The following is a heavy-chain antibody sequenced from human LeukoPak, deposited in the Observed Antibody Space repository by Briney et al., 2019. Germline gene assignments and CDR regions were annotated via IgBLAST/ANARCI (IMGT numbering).Heavy chain of an antibody. CDR2: IIPIFGTA. J-gene: IGHJ3*02. CDR1: GGTFSSYA. D-gene: IGHD3-10*01. CDR3: ARSYYCGSGSYYRGAFDI. Sequence: SVKVSCKASGGTFSSYAISWVRQAPGQGLEWMGGIIPIFGTANYAQKFQGRVTITADESTSTAYMELSSLRSEDTAVYYCARSYYCGSGSYYRGAFDIWGQGTMVTVSS. V-gene: IGHV1-69*13.